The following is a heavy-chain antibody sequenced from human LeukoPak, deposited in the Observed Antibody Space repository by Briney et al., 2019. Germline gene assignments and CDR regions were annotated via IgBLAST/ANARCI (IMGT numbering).Heavy chain of an antibody. CDR1: GFTFSNYA. D-gene: IGHD2-21*02. V-gene: IGHV3-23*01. CDR2: IRGKGDKT. CDR3: AKHSVTAVTAFFDF. Sequence: GGALRLSCASSGFTFSNYAMSWVRQAPGKGLEWVSDIRGKGDKTYYVDSVKGRFTISRDNSKNTLYLQMNSLRAGDTAVYYCAKHSVTAVTAFFDFWGQGAPVTVSS. J-gene: IGHJ4*02.